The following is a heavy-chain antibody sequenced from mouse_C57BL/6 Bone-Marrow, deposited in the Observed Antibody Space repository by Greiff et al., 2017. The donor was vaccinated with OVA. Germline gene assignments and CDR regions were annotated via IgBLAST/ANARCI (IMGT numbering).Heavy chain of an antibody. J-gene: IGHJ4*01. Sequence: EVKLVESGGGLVQSGRSLRLSCATSGFTFSDFYMEWVRQAPGKGLEWIAASRNKANDYTTEYSASVKGRFIVSRDTSQSILYLQMNALRAEDTAIYYCARDDGAYAMDYWGQGTSGTVSS. CDR3: ARDDGAYAMDY. CDR2: SRNKANDYTT. V-gene: IGHV7-1*01. D-gene: IGHD1-1*02. CDR1: GFTFSDFY.